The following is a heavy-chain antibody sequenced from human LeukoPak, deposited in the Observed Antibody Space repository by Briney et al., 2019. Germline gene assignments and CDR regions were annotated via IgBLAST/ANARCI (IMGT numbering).Heavy chain of an antibody. D-gene: IGHD2-15*01. J-gene: IGHJ6*02. CDR2: ISHDGSNK. V-gene: IGHV3-30*18. CDR3: AKDGGHCSGGSCYSPGV. Sequence: PGRSPRLSCAASGFTFNRFGMHWVRQAPGKGLEWVAVISHDGSNKYYADSVKGRFSISRDNSKNTVYLQMNSLTAEDTAVYYCAKDGGHCSGGSCYSPGVWGQGTTVTVSS. CDR1: GFTFNRFG.